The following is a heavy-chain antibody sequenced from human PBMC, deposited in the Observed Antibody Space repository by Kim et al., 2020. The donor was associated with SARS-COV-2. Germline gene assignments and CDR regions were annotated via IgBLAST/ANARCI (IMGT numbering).Heavy chain of an antibody. V-gene: IGHV1-24*01. J-gene: IGHJ3*02. CDR2: T. D-gene: IGHD3-10*01. CDR3: ATAPLPPAFDI. Sequence: TIYAQKFQGRVTMTEDTSTDTAYMELSSLRSEDTAVYYCATAPLPPAFDIWGQGTMVTVSS.